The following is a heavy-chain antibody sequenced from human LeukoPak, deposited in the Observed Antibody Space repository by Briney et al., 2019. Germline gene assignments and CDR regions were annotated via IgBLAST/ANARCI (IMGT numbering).Heavy chain of an antibody. D-gene: IGHD1-26*01. J-gene: IGHJ4*02. CDR2: IYYSGST. Sequence: PSETLSLTCTVSGGSISSYYWSWIRQPPGKGLEWIGYIYYSGSTNYNPSLKSRVTISVDTSKNQFSLKLSSVTAADTAVYYYARDPSGSYLYYFDYWGQGTLVTVSS. CDR3: ARDPSGSYLYYFDY. V-gene: IGHV4-59*01. CDR1: GGSISSYY.